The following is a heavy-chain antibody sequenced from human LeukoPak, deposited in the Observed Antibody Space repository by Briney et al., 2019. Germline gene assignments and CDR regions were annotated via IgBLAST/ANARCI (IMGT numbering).Heavy chain of an antibody. CDR3: ARDRSDSYNWFDP. Sequence: PGGSLRLSCAASGFTFSSYSMNWVRQAPGKGLEWVSSISGSSSYIYYTDSLKGRFTISRHNAKNSLYLQMNSLRAEDTAVYYCARDRSDSYNWFDPWGQGTLVTVSS. CDR1: GFTFSSYS. CDR2: ISGSSSYI. D-gene: IGHD2-15*01. V-gene: IGHV3-21*01. J-gene: IGHJ5*02.